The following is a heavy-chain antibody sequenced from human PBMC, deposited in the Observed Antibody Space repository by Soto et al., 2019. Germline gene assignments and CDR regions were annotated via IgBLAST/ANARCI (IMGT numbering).Heavy chain of an antibody. CDR2: IYYSGST. V-gene: IGHV4-59*01. Sequence: SETLSLTCTVSGGSISTYYWSWIRQPPGKGLEWIGYIYYSGSTNYNPSLKSRVTISVDTSKNQFSLKLSSVTAADTAMYYCARERELRLDYWGQGTLVTVSS. J-gene: IGHJ4*02. CDR1: GGSISTYY. D-gene: IGHD1-7*01. CDR3: ARERELRLDY.